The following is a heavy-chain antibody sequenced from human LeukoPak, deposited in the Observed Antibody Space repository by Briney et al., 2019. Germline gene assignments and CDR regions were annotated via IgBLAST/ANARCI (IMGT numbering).Heavy chain of an antibody. V-gene: IGHV4-59*01. CDR2: IYYSGST. CDR3: LGGPVVVITKVDY. D-gene: IGHD3-22*01. J-gene: IGHJ4*02. Sequence: SETLSLTCTVSGGFISSYYWSWIRQPPGKGLEWIGYIYYSGSTNYNPSLKSRVTISVDTSKNQFSLKLSSVTAADTAVYYCLGGPVVVITKVDYWGQGTLVTVSS. CDR1: GGFISSYY.